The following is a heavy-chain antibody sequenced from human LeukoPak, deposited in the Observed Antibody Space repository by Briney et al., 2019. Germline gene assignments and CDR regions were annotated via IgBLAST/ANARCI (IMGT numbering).Heavy chain of an antibody. Sequence: PSETLPLTCTVSGGSISSSSYYWGWIRQPPGKGLEWIGSIYYSGSTYYNPSLKSRVTISVDTSKNQFSLKLSSVTAADTAVYYCARAPSVRVGATYFDYWGQGTLVTVSS. J-gene: IGHJ4*02. CDR2: IYYSGST. CDR1: GGSISSSSYY. V-gene: IGHV4-39*07. CDR3: ARAPSVRVGATYFDY. D-gene: IGHD1-26*01.